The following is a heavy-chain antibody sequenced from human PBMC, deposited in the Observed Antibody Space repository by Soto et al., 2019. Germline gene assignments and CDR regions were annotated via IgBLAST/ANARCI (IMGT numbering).Heavy chain of an antibody. V-gene: IGHV1-18*01. Sequence: ASVKVSCKASGYTFTSYGISWVRQAPGQGLEWMGWISAYNGNTNYAQKLQGRVTMTTDTSTSTAYMELRSLRSDDTAVYYCARARPFGPAAGIPFFWGQGTLVTVSS. CDR1: GYTFTSYG. CDR2: ISAYNGNT. D-gene: IGHD6-13*01. J-gene: IGHJ4*02. CDR3: ARARPFGPAAGIPFF.